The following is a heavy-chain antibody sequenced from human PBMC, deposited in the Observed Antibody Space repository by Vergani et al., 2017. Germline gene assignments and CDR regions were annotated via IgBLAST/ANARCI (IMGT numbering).Heavy chain of an antibody. Sequence: QLQLQESGPGLVKPSETLSLSCRVSGDSISRSHYYWGWIRQPPGKGLEWIGSIYYSGSTYYNPSLKSRVTISVDTSKNQFSLKLSSVTAADTAVYYCARDRGYGDYYYYGMDVWGQGTTVTVSS. CDR3: ARDRGYGDYYYYGMDV. V-gene: IGHV4-39*07. CDR2: IYYSGST. D-gene: IGHD4-17*01. J-gene: IGHJ6*02. CDR1: GDSISRSHYY.